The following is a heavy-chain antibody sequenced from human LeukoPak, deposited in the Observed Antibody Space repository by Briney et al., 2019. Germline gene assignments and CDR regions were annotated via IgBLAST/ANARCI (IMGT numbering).Heavy chain of an antibody. J-gene: IGHJ6*02. V-gene: IGHV4-31*03. Sequence: SETLSLTCTVSGGSISSGGYYWSWIRQHPGKGLEWIGYIYYSGSTYYNPSLKSRVTISVDTSKNQFSLKLSSVTAADTAVCYCARDRIAVAGTDGHHYYYYGMDVWGQGTTVTVSS. CDR3: ARDRIAVAGTDGHHYYYYGMDV. CDR2: IYYSGST. D-gene: IGHD6-19*01. CDR1: GGSISSGGYY.